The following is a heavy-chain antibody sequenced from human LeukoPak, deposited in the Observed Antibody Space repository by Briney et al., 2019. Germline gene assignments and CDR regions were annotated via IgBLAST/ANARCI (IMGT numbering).Heavy chain of an antibody. CDR3: ARARRITMIVVANNWFDP. CDR2: ISPNSGGT. CDR1: GYTFTGYY. V-gene: IGHV1-2*02. Sequence: ASVKVSCKASGYTFTGYYMHWVRQAPGQGLEWMGWISPNSGGTNYAQKFQGRVTMTRDTSISTAYMELSRLRSDDTAVYYCARARRITMIVVANNWFDPWGQGTLVTVSS. J-gene: IGHJ5*02. D-gene: IGHD3-22*01.